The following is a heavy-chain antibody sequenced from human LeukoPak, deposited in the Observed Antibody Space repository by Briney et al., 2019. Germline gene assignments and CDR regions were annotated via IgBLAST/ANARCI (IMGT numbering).Heavy chain of an antibody. CDR2: IWYDGSNK. D-gene: IGHD1-26*01. CDR1: GFTFSSYG. Sequence: PGGSLRLSCAASGFTFSSYGMHWVRQAPGKGLEWVAVIWYDGSNKYYADSVKGRFTISRDNSKNTLYLQMNSLRAEDTAVYYCAKGATPHAFDIWGQGTMVTVSS. J-gene: IGHJ3*02. CDR3: AKGATPHAFDI. V-gene: IGHV3-33*06.